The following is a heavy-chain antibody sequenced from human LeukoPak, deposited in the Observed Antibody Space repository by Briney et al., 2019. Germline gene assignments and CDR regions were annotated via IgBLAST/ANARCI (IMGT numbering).Heavy chain of an antibody. CDR2: ISYDGSNK. CDR1: EFSVGSNY. V-gene: IGHV3-30*03. D-gene: IGHD3-22*01. Sequence: GGSLRLSCAASEFSVGSNYMTWVRQAPGKGLEWVAVISYDGSNKYYADSVKGRFTISRDNAKNSLYLQMNSLRAEDTAVYYCARDRMIDYMDVWGKGTTVTVSS. CDR3: ARDRMIDYMDV. J-gene: IGHJ6*03.